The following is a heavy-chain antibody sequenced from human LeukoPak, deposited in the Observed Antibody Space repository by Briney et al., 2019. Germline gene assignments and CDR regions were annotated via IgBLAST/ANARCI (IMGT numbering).Heavy chain of an antibody. J-gene: IGHJ4*02. CDR2: ISSGSTYT. V-gene: IGHV3-11*03. CDR3: ARSGKAMARGIIYGTLDY. CDR1: GFTFSDHY. D-gene: IGHD3-10*01. Sequence: SGGSLRLSCEVSGFTFSDHYMSWIRQAPGKRLEWVSYISSGSTYTNYADSVEGRFTISRDNAKNSLYLQMNSLRAEDTAVYYCARSGKAMARGIIYGTLDYWGQGTQVTVSS.